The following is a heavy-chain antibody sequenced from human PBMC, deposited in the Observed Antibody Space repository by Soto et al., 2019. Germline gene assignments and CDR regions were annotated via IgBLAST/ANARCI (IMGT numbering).Heavy chain of an antibody. CDR1: GFTFSGYS. J-gene: IGHJ3*02. CDR3: ARDGTVVAFDI. Sequence: PVGSLRLSCAASGFTFSGYSMNWVRQAPGKGLEWVSSISSSSSYIYYADSVKGRFTISRDNAKNSLYLQMNSLRAEDTAVYYCARDGTVVAFDIWGQGTMVTVSS. D-gene: IGHD2-21*01. CDR2: ISSSSSYI. V-gene: IGHV3-21*01.